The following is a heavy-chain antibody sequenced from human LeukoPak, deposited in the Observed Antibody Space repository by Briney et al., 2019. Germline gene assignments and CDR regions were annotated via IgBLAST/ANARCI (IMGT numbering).Heavy chain of an antibody. CDR3: AELGITMIGGV. CDR2: ISSSSSYI. Sequence: PGGSLRLSCAASGFTLSNYNVNWVRQAPGKGLEWVSSISSSSSYIYYADSVKGRFTISRHNAKNSLYLQMNSLRAEDTAVYYCAELGITMIGGVWGKGTTVTISS. J-gene: IGHJ6*04. D-gene: IGHD3-10*02. CDR1: GFTLSNYN. V-gene: IGHV3-21*01.